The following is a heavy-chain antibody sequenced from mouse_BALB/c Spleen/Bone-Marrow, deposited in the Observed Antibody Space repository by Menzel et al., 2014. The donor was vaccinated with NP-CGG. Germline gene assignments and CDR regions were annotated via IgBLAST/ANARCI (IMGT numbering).Heavy chain of an antibody. V-gene: IGHV2-3*01. Sequence: VQLVESGPGLVAPSQSLSITCTVSGFSLTSYGVSWVRQSPGKGLEWLGVIWGDGSTNYHSALISRLSISKDNSKSQLILKLNSLQTDDTATYYCAKGEYAKRYYAMDYWGQGTSVTVSS. D-gene: IGHD2-10*02. CDR1: GFSLTSYG. CDR2: IWGDGST. CDR3: AKGEYAKRYYAMDY. J-gene: IGHJ4*01.